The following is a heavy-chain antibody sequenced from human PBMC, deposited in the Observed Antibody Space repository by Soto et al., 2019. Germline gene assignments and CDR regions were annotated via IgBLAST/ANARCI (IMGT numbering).Heavy chain of an antibody. J-gene: IGHJ6*03. D-gene: IGHD3-3*01. CDR1: GDSVSSNSAA. CDR2: TYYRSKWYN. CDR3: ARGPDYDFWSGYPIYYYYYYMDV. Sequence: PSQTLSLTCAISGDSVSSNSAAWNWIRQSPSRGLEWLGRTYYRSKWYNDYAVSVKSRITINPDTSKNQYSLQLNSVTPEDTAVYYCARGPDYDFWSGYPIYYYYYYMDVWGKGTTVTVSS. V-gene: IGHV6-1*01.